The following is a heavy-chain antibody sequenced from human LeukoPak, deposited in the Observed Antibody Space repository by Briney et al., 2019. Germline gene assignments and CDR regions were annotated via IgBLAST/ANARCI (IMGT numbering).Heavy chain of an antibody. D-gene: IGHD6-19*01. Sequence: SETLSLTCTVSGGSISSYYWSWIRQPPGKGLEWIGYIYYSGSTKYNPSLQSRLTISVDTSKNQFSLKLSSVTAADTAVYYCARETEKQWQYWGQGTMVTVSS. CDR1: GGSISSYY. V-gene: IGHV4-59*01. CDR2: IYYSGST. CDR3: ARETEKQWQY. J-gene: IGHJ3*01.